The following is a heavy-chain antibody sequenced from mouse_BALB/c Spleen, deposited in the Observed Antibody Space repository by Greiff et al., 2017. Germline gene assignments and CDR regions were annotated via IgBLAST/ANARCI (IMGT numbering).Heavy chain of an antibody. CDR3: ARASYDTVAWFAY. CDR1: GFTFTDYY. D-gene: IGHD2-12*01. CDR2: IRNKANGYTT. Sequence: EVQLVESGGGLVQPGGSLRLSCATSGFTFTDYYMSWVRQPPGKALEWLGFIRNKANGYTTEYSASVKGRFTISRDNSQSILYLQMNTLRAEDSATYYCARASYDTVAWFAYWGQGTLVTVSA. V-gene: IGHV7-3*02. J-gene: IGHJ3*01.